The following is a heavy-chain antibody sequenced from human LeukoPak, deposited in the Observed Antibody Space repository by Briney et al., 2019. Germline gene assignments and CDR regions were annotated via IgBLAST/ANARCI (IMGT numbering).Heavy chain of an antibody. Sequence: GGSLRLSCAASGFTFSSYAMHWVRQAPGKGLEWVAVISYDGSNKYYADSVKGRSTISRDNSKNTLYLQMNSLRAEDTAVYYCARDKPPYSSSFLFDYWGQGTLVTVSS. V-gene: IGHV3-30-3*01. J-gene: IGHJ4*02. CDR3: ARDKPPYSSSFLFDY. CDR2: ISYDGSNK. CDR1: GFTFSSYA. D-gene: IGHD6-13*01.